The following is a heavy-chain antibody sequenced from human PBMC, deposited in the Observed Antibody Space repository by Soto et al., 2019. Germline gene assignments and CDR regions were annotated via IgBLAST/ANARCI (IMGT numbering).Heavy chain of an antibody. Sequence: VQLVESGGGVVQPGRSLRLSCAASGFTFSSYAMHWVRQAPGKGLEWVSYISGSSRYTNFADSVKGRFTISRDNAKNSLYLQMNSLRAEDTAVYYCARHTSGWHYYDYWGQGTPVTVSS. CDR3: ARHTSGWHYYDY. CDR1: GFTFSSYA. J-gene: IGHJ4*02. D-gene: IGHD6-19*01. V-gene: IGHV3-21*05. CDR2: ISGSSRYT.